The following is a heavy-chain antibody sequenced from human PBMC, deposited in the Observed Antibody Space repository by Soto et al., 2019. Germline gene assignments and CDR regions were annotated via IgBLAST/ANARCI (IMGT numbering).Heavy chain of an antibody. CDR2: IYYSGST. Sequence: ASETLSLTCTVSGGSISSYYWSWIRQPPGKGLEWIGYIYYSGSTNYNPSLKSRVTISVAXXXXXFXLXLXXXTAAXTAVYYCARGVTTVTTRFDYWGQGTLVTVSS. CDR3: ARGVTTVTTRFDY. CDR1: GGSISSYY. D-gene: IGHD4-17*01. J-gene: IGHJ4*02. V-gene: IGHV4-59*01.